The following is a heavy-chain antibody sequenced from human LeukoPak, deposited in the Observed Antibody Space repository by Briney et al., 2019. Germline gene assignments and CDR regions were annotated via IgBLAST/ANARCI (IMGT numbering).Heavy chain of an antibody. J-gene: IGHJ4*02. Sequence: GASVKVSCKASGYTFTSYGISWVRQAPGQGLEWMGWISAYNGNTNYAQKLQGRVTMTTDTSTSTAYMELRSLRSDDTAVYYCARGSDHGDYGGPDFDYWGQGTLVTVSS. V-gene: IGHV1-18*01. CDR2: ISAYNGNT. CDR3: ARGSDHGDYGGPDFDY. D-gene: IGHD4-17*01. CDR1: GYTFTSYG.